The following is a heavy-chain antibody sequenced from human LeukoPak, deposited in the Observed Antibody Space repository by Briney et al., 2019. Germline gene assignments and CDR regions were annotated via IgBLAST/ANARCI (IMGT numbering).Heavy chain of an antibody. Sequence: PGGSLRLSCAASGFTFSSYAMHWVRQAPGKGLEWVAVISYDGSNKYYADSVKGRFTISRDNSKNTLYLQMNSLRAEDTAVYYCARVGLPEDIVLMVYAIYYCYGMDVWGQGTTVTVSS. CDR3: ARVGLPEDIVLMVYAIYYCYGMDV. V-gene: IGHV3-30-3*01. D-gene: IGHD2-8*01. CDR1: GFTFSSYA. J-gene: IGHJ6*02. CDR2: ISYDGSNK.